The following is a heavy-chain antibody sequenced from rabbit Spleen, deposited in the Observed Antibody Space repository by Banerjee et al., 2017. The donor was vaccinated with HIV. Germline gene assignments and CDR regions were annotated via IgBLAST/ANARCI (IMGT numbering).Heavy chain of an antibody. D-gene: IGHD6-1*01. Sequence: QEQLVESGGGLVQPGGSLKLSCKASGIDFGTSGFSWVRQAPGKGPEWIAYIYPTFFITNYADSVNGRFTISSDNAQNTVFLQLTSLTASDTATYFCAREVLYAAYAAFGDATMYYFDLWGQGTLVTVS. CDR3: AREVLYAAYAAFGDATMYYFDL. J-gene: IGHJ4*01. CDR1: GIDFGTSG. V-gene: IGHV1S47*01. CDR2: IYPTFFIT.